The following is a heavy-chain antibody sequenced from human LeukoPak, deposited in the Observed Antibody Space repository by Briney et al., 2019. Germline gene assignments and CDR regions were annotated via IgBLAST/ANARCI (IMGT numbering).Heavy chain of an antibody. J-gene: IGHJ4*02. CDR1: GGSFSGYY. CDR2: INHSGST. V-gene: IGHV4-34*01. D-gene: IGHD3-3*01. CDR3: ARGCFRFLEWFPSPYYFDY. Sequence: SETLSLTCAVYGGSFSGYYWSWIRQPPGKGLEWIGEINHSGSTNYNPSLKSRVTISVDTSKNQFSLKLSSVTAADTAVYYCARGCFRFLEWFPSPYYFDYWGQGTLVTVSS.